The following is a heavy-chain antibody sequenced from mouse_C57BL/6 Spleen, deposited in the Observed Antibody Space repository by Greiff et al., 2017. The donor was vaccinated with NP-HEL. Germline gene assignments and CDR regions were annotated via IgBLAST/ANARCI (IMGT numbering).Heavy chain of an antibody. CDR2: ILPGSGST. J-gene: IGHJ2*01. CDR1: GYTFTGYW. Sequence: QVQLQQSGAELMKPGASVKLSCKATGYTFTGYWIEWVKQRPGHGLEWIGEILPGSGSTNYNVKFKGKATFTADTSSNTAYMQLSSLTTEDSAIYYCARSGGYDGFDYWGQGTTLTVSS. D-gene: IGHD2-2*01. CDR3: ARSGGYDGFDY. V-gene: IGHV1-9*01.